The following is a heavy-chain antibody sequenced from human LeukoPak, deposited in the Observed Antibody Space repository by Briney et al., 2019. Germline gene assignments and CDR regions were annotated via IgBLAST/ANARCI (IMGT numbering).Heavy chain of an antibody. V-gene: IGHV3-7*01. Sequence: PGGSLRLSCATSGFTFNRYSMNWVRQAPGKGLEWVANVHQDGSDKYYVDSVKGRFTISRDNAKNSVYLQMNSLRVEDTAVYYCARGHNMDVWGQGTAVTVSS. CDR2: VHQDGSDK. CDR3: ARGHNMDV. J-gene: IGHJ6*02. CDR1: GFTFNRYS.